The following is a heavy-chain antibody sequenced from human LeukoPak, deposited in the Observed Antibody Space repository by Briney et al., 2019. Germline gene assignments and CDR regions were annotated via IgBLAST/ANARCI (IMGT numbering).Heavy chain of an antibody. CDR3: AKSGSYCSGGSCYYYGMDV. J-gene: IGHJ6*02. Sequence: PGGSLRLSCAASGXTFSSYGMHWVRQAPGKGQEWVAVISYDGSNKYYADSVKGRFTISRDNSKNTLYLQMNSLRAEDTAVYYCAKSGSYCSGGSCYYYGMDVWGQGTTVTVSS. V-gene: IGHV3-30*18. CDR2: ISYDGSNK. D-gene: IGHD2-15*01. CDR1: GXTFSSYG.